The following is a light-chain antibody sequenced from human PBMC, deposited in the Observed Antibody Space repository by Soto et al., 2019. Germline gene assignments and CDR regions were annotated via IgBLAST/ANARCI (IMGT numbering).Light chain of an antibody. J-gene: IGKJ1*01. V-gene: IGKV3-15*01. CDR2: GAS. Sequence: EIVMTQSPATLSVSPGESATLSCRASQSVSSNLAWYQPKPGQAPGLLIYGASTRATGIPARFSGSGSGTEFTLTISSLQSEDFAVYYCQQYNNWPWTFGQGTKVEIK. CDR3: QQYNNWPWT. CDR1: QSVSSN.